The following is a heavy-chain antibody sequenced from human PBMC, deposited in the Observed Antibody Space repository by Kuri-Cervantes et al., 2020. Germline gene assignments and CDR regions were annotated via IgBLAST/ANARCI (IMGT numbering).Heavy chain of an antibody. CDR3: ARGNYYDSSGYYFGQLLSAFDI. D-gene: IGHD3-22*01. Sequence: GESLKIPCAASGFTFSSYWMSWVRQAPGKGLEWVANIKQDGSEKYYVDSVKGRFTISRDNSKNTLYLQMNSLRAEDMAVYYCARGNYYDSSGYYFGQLLSAFDIWGQGTMVTVSS. J-gene: IGHJ3*02. CDR1: GFTFSSYW. V-gene: IGHV3-7*01. CDR2: IKQDGSEK.